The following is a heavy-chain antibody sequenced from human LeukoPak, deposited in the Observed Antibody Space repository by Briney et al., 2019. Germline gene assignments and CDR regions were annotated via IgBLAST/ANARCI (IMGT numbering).Heavy chain of an antibody. CDR3: ARFIVAPYYFDY. CDR1: GFTFNNYN. Sequence: KPGGSLRLSCAASGFTFNNYNMNWVRQAPGKGLEWVSSISYSSNYIYYADSVKGRFTISRDNAKNSLYLQMNSLRVEDTAVYYCARFIVAPYYFDYWGQGTLVTVSS. J-gene: IGHJ4*02. V-gene: IGHV3-21*01. CDR2: ISYSSNYI. D-gene: IGHD5-12*01.